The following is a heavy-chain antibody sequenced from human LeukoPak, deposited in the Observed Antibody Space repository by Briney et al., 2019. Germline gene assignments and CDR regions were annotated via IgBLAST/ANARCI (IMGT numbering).Heavy chain of an antibody. D-gene: IGHD6-13*01. CDR3: ARSSSWFPLFDY. V-gene: IGHV4-4*07. CDR1: GGSISSYY. CDR2: IYTSGST. J-gene: IGHJ4*02. Sequence: SETLSLTCTVSGGSISSYYWSWIRQPAGKGLEWIGRIYTSGSTNYNPSLKSRVTISVDTSKNQFSLKLSSVTAADTAVYYCARSSSWFPLFDYWGQGTLVTVSS.